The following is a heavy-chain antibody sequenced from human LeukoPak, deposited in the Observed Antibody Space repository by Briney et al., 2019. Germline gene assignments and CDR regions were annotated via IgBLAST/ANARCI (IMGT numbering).Heavy chain of an antibody. CDR3: ARGENRWDYDSSGYYLNFDY. J-gene: IGHJ4*02. Sequence: ASVKVSCKASGYTFTSYYMHWVRQAPGQGLEWMGIINPSGGSTSYAQKFQGRVTMTRDTSTSTVYMELSSLRSDDTAVYYCARGENRWDYDSSGYYLNFDYWGQGTLVTVSS. V-gene: IGHV1-46*01. CDR1: GYTFTSYY. D-gene: IGHD3-22*01. CDR2: INPSGGST.